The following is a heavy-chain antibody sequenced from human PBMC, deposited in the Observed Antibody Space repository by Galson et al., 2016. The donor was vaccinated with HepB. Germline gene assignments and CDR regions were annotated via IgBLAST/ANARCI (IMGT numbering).Heavy chain of an antibody. D-gene: IGHD3-3*02. J-gene: IGHJ4*02. V-gene: IGHV5-10-1*01. Sequence: QSGAEVKKPGESLKIFCKASGYTFTTYWITWVRQVPGKGLEWVGRIDPSDYDTNYNPSFFGQVTISTDRSISTAYLQWSSLKASDSAIYYCARQGRYHFERKGGYWGPGTLVTVSS. CDR1: GYTFTTYW. CDR2: IDPSDYDT. CDR3: ARQGRYHFERKGGY.